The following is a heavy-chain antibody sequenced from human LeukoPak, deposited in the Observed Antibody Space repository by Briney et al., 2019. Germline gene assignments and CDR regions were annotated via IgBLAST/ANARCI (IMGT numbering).Heavy chain of an antibody. D-gene: IGHD6-13*01. V-gene: IGHV3-7*01. Sequence: GGSLRLSCEASGFTFSSYWMSWVRQAPGKGLEWVANIKQDGSEKYYVDSVKGRFTISRDNAKNSLYLQMNSLRAEDTAVYYCARVWSYSSSWYYFDYWGQGTLVTVSS. CDR1: GFTFSSYW. CDR3: ARVWSYSSSWYYFDY. CDR2: IKQDGSEK. J-gene: IGHJ4*02.